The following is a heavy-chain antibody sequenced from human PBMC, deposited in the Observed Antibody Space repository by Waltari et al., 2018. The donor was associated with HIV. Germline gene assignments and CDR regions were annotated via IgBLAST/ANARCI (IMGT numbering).Heavy chain of an antibody. CDR2: IKGCTTGT. CDR3: AKDRSYDSSGYFDY. Sequence: EVQLLESGGDLQQPGGSLRLSCAASGFIFSSYAMSWVRQAPGWGLEWVSSIKGCTTGTFYAYSVKGRFTISRDSSKNTLYLQMNSLRAEDTAVYYCAKDRSYDSSGYFDYWGEGTLVTVSS. D-gene: IGHD3-22*01. CDR1: GFIFSSYA. V-gene: IGHV3-23*01. J-gene: IGHJ4*02.